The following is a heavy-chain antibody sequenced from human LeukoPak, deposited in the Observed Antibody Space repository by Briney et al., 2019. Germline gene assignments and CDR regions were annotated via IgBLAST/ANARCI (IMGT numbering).Heavy chain of an antibody. D-gene: IGHD2-2*01. CDR1: GFTFSSYS. Sequence: PGGTLRLSCAASGFTFSSYSMNWVRQAPGKGLEWVSYISSSSRYIYYAESVKGRFTISRDNAKNSLYLQMNTLRAEDTAVYYCAREDIVVVPAAPESPYYGMDVGGQGTTVTVS. V-gene: IGHV3-21*01. J-gene: IGHJ6*02. CDR3: AREDIVVVPAAPESPYYGMDV. CDR2: ISSSSRYI.